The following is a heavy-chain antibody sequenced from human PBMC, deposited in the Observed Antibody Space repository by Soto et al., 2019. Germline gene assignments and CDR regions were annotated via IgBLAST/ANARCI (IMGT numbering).Heavy chain of an antibody. CDR1: RVSFISCS. Sequence: ASRVSFISCSRRWVRQAHRQGLQFIVWIIRIFGTANDAQKFQGRVTMTADESTSTAYMELSSLRSEDTAVYYCARGGYYDSSGYYHRVYNGSDPWGKRTPVTVSS. CDR2: IIRIFGTA. J-gene: IGHJ5*02. V-gene: IGHV1-69*01. D-gene: IGHD3-22*01. CDR3: ARGGYYDSSGYYHRVYNGSDP.